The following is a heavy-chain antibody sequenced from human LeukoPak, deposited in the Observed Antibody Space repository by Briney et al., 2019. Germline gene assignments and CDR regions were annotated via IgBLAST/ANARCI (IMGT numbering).Heavy chain of an antibody. D-gene: IGHD3-9*01. CDR1: GYTFTSYD. V-gene: IGHV1-8*01. Sequence: ASVKVSCKASGYTFTSYDINWVRQATGQGLEWMGCMNPNSGNTGYAQKFQGRVTMTRNTSISTAYMELSSLRSEDTAVYYCARTPAKKTRYILTSPADYWGQGTLVTVSS. J-gene: IGHJ4*02. CDR2: MNPNSGNT. CDR3: ARTPAKKTRYILTSPADY.